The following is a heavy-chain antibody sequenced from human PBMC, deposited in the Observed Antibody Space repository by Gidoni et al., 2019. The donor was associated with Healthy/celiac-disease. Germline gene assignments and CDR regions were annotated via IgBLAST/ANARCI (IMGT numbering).Heavy chain of an antibody. CDR3: ARDLDQYYGMDV. CDR2: IIPIFGTA. J-gene: IGHJ6*02. V-gene: IGHV1-69*12. Sequence: QVQLVQSGPEVKKPGSSVKVSCKASGGTFSRYALSWVRQAPGQGLEWMGGIIPIFGTANYAQKFQGRVTITADESTSTAYMELSSLRSEDTAVYYCARDLDQYYGMDVWGQGTTVTVSS. CDR1: GGTFSRYA.